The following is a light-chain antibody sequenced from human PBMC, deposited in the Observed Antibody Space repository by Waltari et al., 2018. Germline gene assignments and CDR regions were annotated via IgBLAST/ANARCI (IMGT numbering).Light chain of an antibody. CDR1: STDIGGYDY. V-gene: IGLV2-14*01. Sequence: QSALTQPASVSGSPGQSIPIPCTGTSTDIGGYDYVAWYQQPQGKVPNLLIYDVTKRPSGVSDRFSGSKSGNTASLTISGLQADDEADYYCGSYTSSGTLLFGGGTTLTVL. CDR2: DVT. CDR3: GSYTSSGTLL. J-gene: IGLJ3*02.